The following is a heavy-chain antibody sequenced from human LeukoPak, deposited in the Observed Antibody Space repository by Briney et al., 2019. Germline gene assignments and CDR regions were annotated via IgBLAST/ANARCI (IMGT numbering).Heavy chain of an antibody. CDR3: ARGGSSSSPFFDY. Sequence: ASVKVSCKASGYXFTNYFMHWVRQAPGQGRVWMGIINPSGGSTSYAQKFQGRVTMTRDTSTSTVYMELSSLRSEDTAVYYCARGGSSSSPFFDYWGQGTLVTVSS. J-gene: IGHJ4*02. CDR2: INPSGGST. CDR1: GYXFTNYF. V-gene: IGHV1-46*01. D-gene: IGHD6-13*01.